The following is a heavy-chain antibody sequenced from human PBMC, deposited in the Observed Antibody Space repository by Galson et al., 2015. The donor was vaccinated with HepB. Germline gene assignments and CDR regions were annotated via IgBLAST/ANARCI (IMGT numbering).Heavy chain of an antibody. CDR2: INPNSGGT. D-gene: IGHD4-17*01. Sequence: SVKVSCKASGYTFTGYYMHWVRQAPGQGLEWMGWINPNSGGTNYAQKFQGRVTMTRDTSISTAYMELSRPRSDDTAVYYCASAVIDYGYFTIDYWGQGTLVTVSS. CDR3: ASAVIDYGYFTIDY. V-gene: IGHV1-2*02. CDR1: GYTFTGYY. J-gene: IGHJ4*02.